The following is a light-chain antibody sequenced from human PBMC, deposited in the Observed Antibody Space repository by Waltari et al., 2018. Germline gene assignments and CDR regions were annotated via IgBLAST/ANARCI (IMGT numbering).Light chain of an antibody. CDR3: QVWDSNMYGV. CDR2: YDS. V-gene: IGLV3-21*01. CDR1: NIATQS. Sequence: YVLTQPPSVSVAPGQAATITCGGDNIATQSVNWYQRKPGQAPVLVIYYDSPRPSGIPERFSGSNSGITATLAISRVEAGDEADYYCQVWDSNMYGVFGGGTKVTVL. J-gene: IGLJ3*02.